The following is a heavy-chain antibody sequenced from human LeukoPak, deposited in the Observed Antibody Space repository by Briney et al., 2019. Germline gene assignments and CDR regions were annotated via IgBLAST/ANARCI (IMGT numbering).Heavy chain of an antibody. CDR2: INPNSGGT. Sequence: ASVKVSCKASGYTFTGYHMHWVRQAPGQGLEWMGWINPNSGGTNYAQKFQGRVTMTRDTSISTAYMELSRLRSDDTAVYYCARGAVGSTSPGYWGQGTLVTVSS. CDR3: ARGAVGSTSPGY. V-gene: IGHV1-2*02. J-gene: IGHJ4*02. CDR1: GYTFTGYH. D-gene: IGHD5/OR15-5a*01.